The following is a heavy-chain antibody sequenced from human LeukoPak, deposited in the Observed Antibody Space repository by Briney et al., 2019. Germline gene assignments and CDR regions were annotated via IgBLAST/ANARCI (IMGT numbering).Heavy chain of an antibody. J-gene: IGHJ4*02. CDR3: ASDISNKGFDY. V-gene: IGHV3-11*04. Sequence: PGGSLRLSCAASGLTLSNYYMSWIRQAPGQGLEWVSYISNIGSTTHHADSVKGRFTISRDNAKNSLYLQMNSLRAEDTAVYYCASDISNKGFDYWGQGTLVTVSS. CDR2: ISNIGSTT. CDR1: GLTLSNYY. D-gene: IGHD3-3*02.